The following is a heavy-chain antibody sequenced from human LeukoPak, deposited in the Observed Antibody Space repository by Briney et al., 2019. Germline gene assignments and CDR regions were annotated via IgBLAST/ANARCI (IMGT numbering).Heavy chain of an antibody. CDR3: ARGRVADH. J-gene: IGHJ1*01. D-gene: IGHD6-19*01. CDR1: GFTFSSYG. CDR2: IDQDGSEK. Sequence: PGGSLRLSCAASGFTFSSYGMSWVRQAPGKGLGWVANIDQDGSEKNYVDSVKGRFTISRDNAKNSLSLQMNSLRAEDTAVYYCARGRVADHWGQGTLVAVSS. V-gene: IGHV3-7*01.